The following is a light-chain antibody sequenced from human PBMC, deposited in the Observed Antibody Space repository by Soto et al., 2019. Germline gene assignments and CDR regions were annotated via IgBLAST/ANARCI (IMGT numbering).Light chain of an antibody. CDR1: QFISSY. J-gene: IGKJ5*01. CDR3: QQLNSYPQFT. Sequence: DIQLTQAPSFLSASVGDRVTITCRASQFISSYLAWYQQKPGKAPKLLIYAASTLQSGVPSRFSGSGSGTEFTLPISILQPEDFATYCCQQLNSYPQFTFGQGTRLEIK. V-gene: IGKV1-9*01. CDR2: AAS.